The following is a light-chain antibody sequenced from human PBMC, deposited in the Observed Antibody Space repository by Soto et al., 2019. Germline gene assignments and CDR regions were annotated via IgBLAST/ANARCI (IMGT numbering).Light chain of an antibody. CDR1: HSLNGR. CDR3: QQYNSYST. Sequence: DIQMTQSPSTLSSSIGDRVTITCRASHSLNGRLAWYRQRPGHAPDLLIYDVSTLETGVPSRFSGTGSETAVTLTISGLQPDDVATYYCQQYNSYSTFGPGTTVEIK. J-gene: IGKJ1*01. CDR2: DVS. V-gene: IGKV1-5*01.